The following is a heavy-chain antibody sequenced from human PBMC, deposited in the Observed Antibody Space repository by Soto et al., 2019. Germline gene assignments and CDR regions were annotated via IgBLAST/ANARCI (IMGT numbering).Heavy chain of an antibody. CDR2: INAGNGNT. CDR1: GYTFTSYA. J-gene: IGHJ4*02. D-gene: IGHD6-19*01. CDR3: ASDRRGSSGWYGEFDY. V-gene: IGHV1-3*01. Sequence: GASVKVSCKASGYTFTSYAMHWVRQAPGQRLEWMGWINAGNGNTKYSQKFQGRVTITRDTSASTAYMELSSLGSEDTAVYYCASDRRGSSGWYGEFDYWGQGTLVTVSS.